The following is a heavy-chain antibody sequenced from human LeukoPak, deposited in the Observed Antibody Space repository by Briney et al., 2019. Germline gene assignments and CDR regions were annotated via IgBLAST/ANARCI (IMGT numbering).Heavy chain of an antibody. CDR2: ISHDGSKK. CDR1: GFSFSSYA. D-gene: IGHD3-10*01. V-gene: IGHV3-30-3*01. CDR3: AKDWKFYYVSGSFFPDN. J-gene: IGHJ4*02. Sequence: PGGSLRLSCAASGFSFSSYAMHWVRQAPGKGLECVAVISHDGSKKYYADFVKGRFTISRDNSKNTLYLHMNSLIPEDTAVYFCAKDWKFYYVSGSFFPDNWGQGTLVTVSS.